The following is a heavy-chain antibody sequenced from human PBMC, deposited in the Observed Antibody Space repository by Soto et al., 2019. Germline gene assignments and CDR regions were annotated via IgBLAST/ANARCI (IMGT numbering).Heavy chain of an antibody. CDR3: ARHYCTGGPCYFDY. Sequence: SETLSLTCTVSGDSISTSTYYWAWIRQPPGKGLEWIGTIYNDGITYYNPSLKSRVTISIDTSKNQFSLKLSSVTAADPAIYYCARHYCTGGPCYFDYWGQGNLVTVSS. D-gene: IGHD2-8*02. V-gene: IGHV4-39*01. CDR1: GDSISTSTYY. J-gene: IGHJ4*02. CDR2: IYNDGIT.